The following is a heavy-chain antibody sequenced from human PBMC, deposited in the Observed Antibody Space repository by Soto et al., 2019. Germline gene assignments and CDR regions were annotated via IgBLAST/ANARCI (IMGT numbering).Heavy chain of an antibody. CDR1: GGSMSSYY. V-gene: IGHV4-59*08. D-gene: IGHD2-21*02. CDR3: ARFYCLDAFAF. Sequence: QVQLQESGPGLVKPSETLSLTCTVSGGSMSSYYWSWIWQPPGKGLERIGYIFYSGSTRYNPSLKSRVTISVDTSKNQFSLNLNSVPASDTAVYYCARFYCLDAFAFWGHGTMVTVSS. J-gene: IGHJ3*01. CDR2: IFYSGST.